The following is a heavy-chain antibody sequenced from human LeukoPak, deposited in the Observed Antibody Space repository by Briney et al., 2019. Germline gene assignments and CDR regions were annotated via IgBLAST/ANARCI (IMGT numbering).Heavy chain of an antibody. V-gene: IGHV3-23*01. J-gene: IGHJ5*02. D-gene: IGHD6-13*01. CDR2: ISGSGGST. CDR1: GFTFSSYA. Sequence: QPGGSLRLSCAASGFTFSSYAMSWVRQAPGKGLEWVSAISGSGGSTYYADSVKGRFTISRDNSKNTLYLQMNSLRAEDTAVYYCASGSLVQQLVLTTPNWFDPWGQGTLVTVSS. CDR3: ASGSLVQQLVLTTPNWFDP.